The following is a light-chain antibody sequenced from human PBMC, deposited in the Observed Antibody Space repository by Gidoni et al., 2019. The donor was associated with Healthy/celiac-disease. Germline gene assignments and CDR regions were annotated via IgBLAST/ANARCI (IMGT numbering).Light chain of an antibody. V-gene: IGKV3-20*01. Sequence: EIVLTQSPGTLSLSPGERATLSCRASQSVSSSYLAWYQQKPGQAPRLLIYDASSRATGIPDRFSGSGSGTDFTLTISRLEPEDCAVYYCQQYGSSPGRTFGQGTKVEIK. CDR1: QSVSSSY. CDR3: QQYGSSPGRT. CDR2: DAS. J-gene: IGKJ1*01.